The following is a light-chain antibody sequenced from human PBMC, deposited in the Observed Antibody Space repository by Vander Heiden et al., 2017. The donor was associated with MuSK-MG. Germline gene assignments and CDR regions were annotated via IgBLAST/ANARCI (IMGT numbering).Light chain of an antibody. CDR3: MQALQTPRT. Sequence: DIVMTQYTLSLPVTPGEPASISCRSSQSLLHSNGYTYLDWYLQKPGQSPQLLIYLVSNRFSGVPDRFSGSGSGTDFTLKVSRVEAEDVGVYYCMQALQTPRTFGQGTKLEIK. J-gene: IGKJ2*01. CDR2: LVS. V-gene: IGKV2-28*01. CDR1: QSLLHSNGYTY.